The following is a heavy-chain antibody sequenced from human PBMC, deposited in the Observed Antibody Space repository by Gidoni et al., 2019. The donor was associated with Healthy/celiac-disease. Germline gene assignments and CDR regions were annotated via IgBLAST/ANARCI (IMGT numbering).Heavy chain of an antibody. V-gene: IGHV3-7*03. CDR1: GFTFSSYW. CDR3: ARPTSPHVVALDY. J-gene: IGHJ4*02. D-gene: IGHD2-15*01. Sequence: EVQLVESGGGLVQPGGSLRLSCAASGFTFSSYWRSWVSQAPGKGLEWVANIKQDGSEKYYVDSVKGRFTISRDNAKNSLYLQMNSLRAEDTAVYYCARPTSPHVVALDYWGQGTLVTVSS. CDR2: IKQDGSEK.